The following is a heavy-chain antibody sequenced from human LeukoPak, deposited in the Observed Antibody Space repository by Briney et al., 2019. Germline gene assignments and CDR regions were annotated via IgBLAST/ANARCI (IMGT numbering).Heavy chain of an antibody. Sequence: GGSLRLSCAASGFTFDDYAMYWVRQAPGKGLEWVSSITWNSGSKVYADSVKGRFTISRDNAKKSLYLQMNSLRVEDTAVYYCARVQQGGYFDNWVQGTLVTVSS. V-gene: IGHV3-9*01. J-gene: IGHJ4*02. CDR3: ARVQQGGYFDN. CDR2: ITWNSGSK. D-gene: IGHD3-16*01. CDR1: GFTFDDYA.